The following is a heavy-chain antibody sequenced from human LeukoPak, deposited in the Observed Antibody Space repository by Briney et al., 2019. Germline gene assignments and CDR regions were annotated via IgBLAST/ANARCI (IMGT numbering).Heavy chain of an antibody. D-gene: IGHD2-2*01. CDR2: TYYSGST. CDR1: GGSVSSGSYY. CDR3: GGFSTSDRPNYYYGMDV. V-gene: IGHV4-61*01. Sequence: SETLSLTCTVSGGSVSSGSYYWSWIRQPPGKGLEWIGYTYYSGSTNYNPSLKSRVTISVDTSKNQFSLKLSSVTAADTAVYYCGGFSTSDRPNYYYGMDVWGKGTTVTVSS. J-gene: IGHJ6*04.